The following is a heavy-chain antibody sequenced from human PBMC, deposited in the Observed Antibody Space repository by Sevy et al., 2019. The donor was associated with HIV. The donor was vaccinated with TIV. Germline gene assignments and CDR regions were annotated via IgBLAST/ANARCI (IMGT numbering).Heavy chain of an antibody. CDR1: GGSFSGYY. CDR3: ARAPPVVVVPGAPSWFDP. V-gene: IGHV4-34*01. Sequence: SETLSLTCAVYGGSFSGYYWNWIRQTPGKGLEWIGEINHSGSTNYNPPLRSRVTISVDTSKNQFSLRLNPVPAADTAVYYCARAPPVVVVPGAPSWFDPWGQGTLVTVSS. J-gene: IGHJ5*02. D-gene: IGHD2-2*01. CDR2: INHSGST.